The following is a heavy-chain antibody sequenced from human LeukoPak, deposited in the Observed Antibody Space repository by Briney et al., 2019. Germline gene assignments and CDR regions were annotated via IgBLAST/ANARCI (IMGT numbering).Heavy chain of an antibody. D-gene: IGHD4-17*01. CDR3: AKGGYGDYVMYYFDY. CDR1: GFTFSSYA. V-gene: IGHV3-23*01. Sequence: GGSLRLSCAASGFTFSSYAMSWVRQAPGKGLEWVSTIRGGGGSTYYADSVKGRFTISRDNSKDTLYLQMNSLRAEDTAVYYCAKGGYGDYVMYYFDYWGQGTLVTVSS. CDR2: IRGGGGST. J-gene: IGHJ4*02.